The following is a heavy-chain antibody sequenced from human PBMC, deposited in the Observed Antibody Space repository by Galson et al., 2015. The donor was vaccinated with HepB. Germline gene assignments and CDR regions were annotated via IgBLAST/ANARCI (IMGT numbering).Heavy chain of an antibody. CDR1: GFTFSSYS. Sequence: SLRLSCAASGFTFSSYSMNWVRQAPGKGLEWVSYISSSSSTIYYADSVKGRFTISRDNSKNTLYLQMNTLRAEDTAVYYCAKLPADPGDYFDYWGQGTLVTVSS. CDR3: AKLPADPGDYFDY. D-gene: IGHD6-13*01. J-gene: IGHJ4*02. CDR2: ISSSSSTI. V-gene: IGHV3-48*01.